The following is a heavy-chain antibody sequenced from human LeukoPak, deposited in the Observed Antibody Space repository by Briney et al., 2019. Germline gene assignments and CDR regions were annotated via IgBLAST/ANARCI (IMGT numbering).Heavy chain of an antibody. J-gene: IGHJ4*02. Sequence: GGSLGLSCAASGFAFSSYWMSWVRQAPGRGLEWVANLNQDGSEKYYVDSVKGRFTISRDNAKNSLYLQMDSLRSEDTAIYYCVDGTTPDFWGQGTPVTVSS. V-gene: IGHV3-7*01. D-gene: IGHD1-7*01. CDR3: VDGTTPDF. CDR1: GFAFSSYW. CDR2: LNQDGSEK.